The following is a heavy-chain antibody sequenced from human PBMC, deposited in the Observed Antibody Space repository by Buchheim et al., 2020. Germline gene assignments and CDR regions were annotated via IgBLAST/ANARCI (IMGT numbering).Heavy chain of an antibody. D-gene: IGHD3-22*01. CDR1: GFTFRTSC. CDR3: AKGTSGYFDY. V-gene: IGHV3-30*18. Sequence: QVQLVESGGGVVQPGRSLRLSCAASGFTFRTSCMHWVRQTPGKGLEWVAVISYDGSVKHYAESVEGRFTISRDNSKNTLYLQMDSLRFEDTAIYYCAKGTSGYFDYWGQGTL. CDR2: ISYDGSVK. J-gene: IGHJ4*02.